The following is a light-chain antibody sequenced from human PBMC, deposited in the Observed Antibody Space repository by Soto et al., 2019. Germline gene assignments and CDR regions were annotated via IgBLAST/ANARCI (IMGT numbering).Light chain of an antibody. V-gene: IGKV3-20*01. J-gene: IGKJ4*01. CDR3: QQYGTSSFT. CDR2: GTS. CDR1: QNVSSRF. Sequence: EIVLTQSPATQSLSPGEPATLSCRASQNVSSRFLAWYQQKPGQAPRLLMYGTSTRSPGFPERFRGSGSGKDFTLTINSPGPEDFAVYYCQQYGTSSFTFGGGTKVEIK.